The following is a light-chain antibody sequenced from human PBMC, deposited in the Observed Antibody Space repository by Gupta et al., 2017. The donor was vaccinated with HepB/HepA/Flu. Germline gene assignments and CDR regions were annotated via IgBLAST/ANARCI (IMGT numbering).Light chain of an antibody. V-gene: IGKV1-5*03. J-gene: IGKJ2*02. CDR2: KAS. CDR3: QQYNSDSRN. Sequence: DIQMTQSPSTLSASVGDRVTITCRASQSISNWLDWYQQKPGKAPKLLIYKASSLESGVPSRFSGSVSGTEFTLTISSLQSDDFATYYCQQYNSDSRNFGQGTKLEIK. CDR1: QSISNW.